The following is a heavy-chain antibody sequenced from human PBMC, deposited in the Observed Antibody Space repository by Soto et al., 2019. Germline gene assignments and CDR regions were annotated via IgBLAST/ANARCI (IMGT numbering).Heavy chain of an antibody. Sequence: QVQLQESGPGLVKPSQTLSLTCTVSGGAISSGCYYWIWIRQHPGKRLEWIGYIYYIWNTYYNPSLKTRVTISIDTSKNQFSLKLSSVTAADTAVYYCARDVRFGNYYGMDVWGQGTTVTVSS. CDR1: GGAISSGCYY. J-gene: IGHJ6*02. CDR3: ARDVRFGNYYGMDV. D-gene: IGHD3-10*01. V-gene: IGHV4-31*03. CDR2: IYYIWNT.